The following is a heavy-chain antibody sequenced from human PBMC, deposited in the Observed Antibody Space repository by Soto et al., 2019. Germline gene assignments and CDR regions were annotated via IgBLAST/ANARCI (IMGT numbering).Heavy chain of an antibody. D-gene: IGHD3-3*01. CDR1: GYIFSTYG. CDR3: VRDHRDLYDFWSNYYFDAFDI. Sequence: ASVKVSCKASGYIFSTYGISWVRQAPGQGLEWMGWISGYNGNTNYAQKFQGTVTMTTDTSTSTAYMELRSLRSDDTAVLYCVRDHRDLYDFWSNYYFDAFDIWGQGTMVTVSS. V-gene: IGHV1-18*01. CDR2: ISGYNGNT. J-gene: IGHJ3*02.